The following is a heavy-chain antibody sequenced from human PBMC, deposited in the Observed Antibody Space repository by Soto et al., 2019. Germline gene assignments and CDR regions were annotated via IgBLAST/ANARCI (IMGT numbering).Heavy chain of an antibody. CDR1: GFTFSSYG. J-gene: IGHJ5*02. V-gene: IGHV3-30*18. CDR2: ISYDGSNK. CDR3: AKVRYSGYDPGDWFDP. Sequence: GGSLRLSCAASGFTFSSYGMHWVRQAPGKGLEWVAVISYDGSNKYYADSVKGRFTISRDNSKNTLYLQMNSLRAEDTAVYYCAKVRYSGYDPGDWFDPWGQGTLVTVSS. D-gene: IGHD5-12*01.